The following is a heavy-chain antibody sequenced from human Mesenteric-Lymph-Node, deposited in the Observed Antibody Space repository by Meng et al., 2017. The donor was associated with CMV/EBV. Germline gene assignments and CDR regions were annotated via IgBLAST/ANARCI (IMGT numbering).Heavy chain of an antibody. CDR2: ISGNGDKT. Sequence: GESLKISCTASGFTFSIFVMNWVRQAPGKGLEWVSDISGNGDKTYYADSVKGRFTISRDNSKNTLYLQMNSLRAEDTAVYYCAMDAYERLQQNIVVVKMDFWGQGTTVTVSS. CDR1: GFTFSIFV. J-gene: IGHJ6*02. CDR3: AMDAYERLQQNIVVVKMDF. D-gene: IGHD2-2*01. V-gene: IGHV3-23*01.